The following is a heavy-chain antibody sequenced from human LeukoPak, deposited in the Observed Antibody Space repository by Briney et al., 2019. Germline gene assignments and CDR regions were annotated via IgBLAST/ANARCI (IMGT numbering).Heavy chain of an antibody. Sequence: PETLSLTCTVSGGSISSYYWSWIRQPAGKGLEWIGRIYTSGSTNYNPSLKSRVTMSVDTSKNQFSLKLSSVTAADTAVYYCARLVLWFGESPNWFDPWGQGTLVTVSS. CDR1: GGSISSYY. J-gene: IGHJ5*02. D-gene: IGHD3-10*01. CDR2: IYTSGST. V-gene: IGHV4-4*07. CDR3: ARLVLWFGESPNWFDP.